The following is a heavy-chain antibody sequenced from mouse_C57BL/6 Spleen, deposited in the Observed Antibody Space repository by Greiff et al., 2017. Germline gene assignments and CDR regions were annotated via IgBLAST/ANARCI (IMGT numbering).Heavy chain of an antibody. CDR1: GYAFTNYL. J-gene: IGHJ2*01. CDR3: ASQKEGYDGYYVLDY. Sequence: QVQLKESGAELVRPGTSVKVSCKASGYAFTNYLIEWVKQRPGQGLEWIGVINPGSGGTNYNEKFKGKATLTADKSSSTAYMQLSSLTSEDSAVYFCASQKEGYDGYYVLDYWGQGTTLTVSS. D-gene: IGHD2-3*01. V-gene: IGHV1-54*01. CDR2: INPGSGGT.